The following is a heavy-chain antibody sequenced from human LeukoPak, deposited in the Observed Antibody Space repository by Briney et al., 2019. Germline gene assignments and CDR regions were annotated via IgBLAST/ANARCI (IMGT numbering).Heavy chain of an antibody. CDR3: ARAGYGDYFDY. CDR1: GFTFSNYG. V-gene: IGHV3-33*01. Sequence: PGRSLRHSCAASGFTFSNYGMHWVRQAPGKGLEWVAVIWYDGSNKYYADSVKGRFTISRDNSKNTLYLQMNSLRAEDTAVYYCARAGYGDYFDYWGQGTLVTVSS. CDR2: IWYDGSNK. J-gene: IGHJ4*02. D-gene: IGHD4-17*01.